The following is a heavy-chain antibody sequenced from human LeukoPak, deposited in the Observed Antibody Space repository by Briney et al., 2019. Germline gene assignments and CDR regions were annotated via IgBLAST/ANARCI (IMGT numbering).Heavy chain of an antibody. V-gene: IGHV1-2*02. D-gene: IGHD6-19*01. CDR3: RVFSGWGHYFDY. Sequence: ASVKVSCKASGYSFTGYYLDWVRQAPGQGLEWMGWINPKSGGTNYAQKFPGRVTMTRDTSISTAYMELSSLRSDDTAIYARRVFSGWGHYFDYWGQGTLVTVSS. CDR2: INPKSGGT. J-gene: IGHJ4*02. CDR1: GYSFTGYY.